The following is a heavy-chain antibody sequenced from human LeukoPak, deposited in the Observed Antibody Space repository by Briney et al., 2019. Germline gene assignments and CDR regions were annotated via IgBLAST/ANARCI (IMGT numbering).Heavy chain of an antibody. CDR1: GGSFSGYY. Sequence: NSSETLSLTCAVYGGSFSGYYWSWIRQPPGKGLEWIGEINHSGSTNYNPSLKSRVTISVDTSKNQFSLKLSSVTAADTAVYYCARQGWFGEFAGWFDPWGQGTLVTVSS. J-gene: IGHJ5*02. CDR3: ARQGWFGEFAGWFDP. D-gene: IGHD3-10*01. CDR2: INHSGST. V-gene: IGHV4-34*01.